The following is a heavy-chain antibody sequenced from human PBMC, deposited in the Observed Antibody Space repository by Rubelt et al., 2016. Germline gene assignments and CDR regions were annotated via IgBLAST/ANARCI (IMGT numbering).Heavy chain of an antibody. CDR2: IGAGADK. D-gene: IGHD6-13*01. V-gene: IGHV3-13*04. J-gene: IGHJ4*02. Sequence: EVQLVESGGDLVQPGGSLRLSCAASGFPFSGSDFHWDRQATGKGLAWVAAIGAGADKYYPETVKGRFNISRDDSKNTLDLQMNSLRAEDTAVYYCARTYRSTWYYFDYWGQGTLVTVSS. CDR1: GFPFSGSD. CDR3: ARTYRSTWYYFDY.